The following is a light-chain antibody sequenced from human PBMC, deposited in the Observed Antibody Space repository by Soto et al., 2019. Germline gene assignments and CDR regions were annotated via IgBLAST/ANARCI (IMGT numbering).Light chain of an antibody. Sequence: EIVMTQSPATVSVSPGERATLSCRASQSVSNNLAWYQQRPGQAPRLLIYGASSRATGIPDRFSGSGSGTEFTLTISRLEPEDFAVYYCQQYGSSSWTFGQGTKVDIK. V-gene: IGKV3-20*01. CDR1: QSVSNN. J-gene: IGKJ1*01. CDR3: QQYGSSSWT. CDR2: GAS.